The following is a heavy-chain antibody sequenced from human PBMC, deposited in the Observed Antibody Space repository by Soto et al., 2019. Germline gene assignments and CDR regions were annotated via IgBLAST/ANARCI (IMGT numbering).Heavy chain of an antibody. CDR1: GGSISSSSYS. V-gene: IGHV4-39*01. Sequence: SETLSLNCTVSGGSISSSSYSWGWIRQPPGKGLEWIGSIYYSGSTYYNPSLKSRVTISVDTSKNQFSLKLSSVTAADTAVYYWARRADYYYYGMDVWGQGTTVTVSS. CDR2: IYYSGST. J-gene: IGHJ6*02. CDR3: ARRADYYYYGMDV. D-gene: IGHD6-13*01.